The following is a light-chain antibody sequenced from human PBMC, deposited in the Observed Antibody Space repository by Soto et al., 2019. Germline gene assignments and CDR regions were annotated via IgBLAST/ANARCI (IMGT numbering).Light chain of an antibody. V-gene: IGKV3-15*01. CDR3: QQYSNWPET. CDR2: DAS. CDR1: QSISSN. Sequence: EIVMTQSPATLSVSPGERASLSCRASQSISSNLAWYQQKPGQAPRLLIYDASTRATGIPARFSGSRSGTEFTLTISSLQSEDFAVYYCQQYSNWPETFGQGTKV. J-gene: IGKJ1*01.